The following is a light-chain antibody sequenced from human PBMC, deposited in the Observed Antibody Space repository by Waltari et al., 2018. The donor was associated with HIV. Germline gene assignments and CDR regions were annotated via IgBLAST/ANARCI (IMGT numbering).Light chain of an antibody. CDR1: ALAKKY. CDR3: YSTDSSGYHKV. J-gene: IGLJ2*01. CDR2: EDD. Sequence: SYELTQPPSVSVSPGQAARITCSGDALAKKYDYWYQQKSGQDPVLGIYEDDKRPSGIPERFSDSTAGTMATLTISGAQVEDEGDYYCYSTDSSGYHKVFGGGTKLTVL. V-gene: IGLV3-10*01.